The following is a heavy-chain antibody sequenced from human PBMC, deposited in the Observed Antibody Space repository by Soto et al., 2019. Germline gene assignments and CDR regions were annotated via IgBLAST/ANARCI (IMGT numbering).Heavy chain of an antibody. CDR1: GFTVSSNY. J-gene: IGHJ4*02. D-gene: IGHD6-19*01. CDR2: IYSGGST. CDR3: ARVEQWLVFDY. V-gene: IGHV3-66*01. Sequence: GGSLRLSCAASGFTVSSNYMSWVRQAPGKGLEWVSVIYSGGSTYYADSVKGRFTISRDNSKNTLYLQMNSLRAEDTAVYYCARVEQWLVFDYWGQGTLVTVSS.